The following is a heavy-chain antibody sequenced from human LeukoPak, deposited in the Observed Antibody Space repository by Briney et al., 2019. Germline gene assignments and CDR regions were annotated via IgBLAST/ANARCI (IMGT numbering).Heavy chain of an antibody. CDR2: IIPIFGTP. CDR3: ARFRGTTVTTKHYFDY. D-gene: IGHD4-17*01. V-gene: IGHV1-69*13. CDR1: GGTFSSYG. J-gene: IGHJ4*02. Sequence: ASVKVSCKASGGTFSSYGISWVRQAPGQGLEWMGGIIPIFGTPNYAQKFQGKVKITADESTRTAYMELSSLRSEDTAVYYCARFRGTTVTTKHYFDYWGQGTLVTVSS.